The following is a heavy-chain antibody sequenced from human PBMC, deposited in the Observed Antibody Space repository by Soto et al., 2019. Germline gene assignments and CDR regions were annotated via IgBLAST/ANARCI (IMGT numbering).Heavy chain of an antibody. Sequence: VASVKVSCKASGYTFTSYGISWVRQAPGQGLEWMGWISAYNGNTNYAQKLQGRVTMTTDTSTSTAYMELRSLRSDDTAVYYCAGDVLRYCSSTCCSWFDPWGQGTLVTVSS. CDR2: ISAYNGNT. CDR3: AGDVLRYCSSTCCSWFDP. J-gene: IGHJ5*02. CDR1: GYTFTSYG. V-gene: IGHV1-18*01. D-gene: IGHD2-2*01.